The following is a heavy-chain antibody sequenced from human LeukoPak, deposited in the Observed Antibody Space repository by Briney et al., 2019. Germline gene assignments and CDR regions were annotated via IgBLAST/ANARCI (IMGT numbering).Heavy chain of an antibody. V-gene: IGHV3-33*01. Sequence: PGGSLRLSCAASGFTFSSYGMHWVRQAPGKGLEWVAVIWYDGSNKYYADSVKGRFTISRDNSKNTLYLQMNSLRAEDTSVYYCARGRWLQGGFDYWGQGTLVTVSS. CDR2: IWYDGSNK. CDR1: GFTFSSYG. CDR3: ARGRWLQGGFDY. J-gene: IGHJ4*02. D-gene: IGHD5-24*01.